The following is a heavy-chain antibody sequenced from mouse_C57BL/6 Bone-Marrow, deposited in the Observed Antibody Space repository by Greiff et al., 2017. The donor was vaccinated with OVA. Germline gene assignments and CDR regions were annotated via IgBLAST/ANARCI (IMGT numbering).Heavy chain of an antibody. V-gene: IGHV1-15*01. J-gene: IGHJ3*01. CDR3: ASRVYDGYSYVGAWFAY. D-gene: IGHD2-3*01. CDR2: IDPETGGT. CDR1: GYTFTDYE. Sequence: LEESGAELVRPGASVTLCCKASGYTFTDYEMHWVKQTPVHGLEWIGAIDPETGGTAYNQKFKGKAILTADKSSSTASMELRSLTSEDSAVYYCASRVYDGYSYVGAWFAYWGQGTLVTVSA.